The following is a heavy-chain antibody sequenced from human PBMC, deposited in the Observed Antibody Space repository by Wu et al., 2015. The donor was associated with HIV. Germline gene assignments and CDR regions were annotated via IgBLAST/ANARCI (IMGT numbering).Heavy chain of an antibody. V-gene: IGHV1-2*02. J-gene: IGHJ6*03. Sequence: QVQLVQSGAEVKKPGVSVKVSCKASGYTFTGYYIYWVRQVPGQGLEWMGWINPKSGGTNYAPKFQGRVNMTTDTSISTAYLELNRLKSDDTAVYYCARYCISTTCSPYFYMDAWGKGTTVTVSS. D-gene: IGHD2/OR15-2a*01. CDR2: INPKSGGT. CDR3: ARYCISTTCSPYFYMDA. CDR1: GYTFTGYY.